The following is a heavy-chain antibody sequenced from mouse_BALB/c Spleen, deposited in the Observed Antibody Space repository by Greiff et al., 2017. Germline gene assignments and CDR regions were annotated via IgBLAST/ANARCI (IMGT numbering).Heavy chain of an antibody. CDR1: GYSFTGYY. CDR3: ARSTGTGGFDY. J-gene: IGHJ2*01. CDR2: INPYNGAT. D-gene: IGHD4-1*01. V-gene: IGHV1-26*01. Sequence: VQLQQSGPELVKPGASVKISCKASGYSFTGYYMHWVKQSHVKSLEWIGRINPYNGATSYNQNFKDKASLTVDKSSSTAYMELHSLTSEDSAVYYCARSTGTGGFDYWGQGTTLTVSS.